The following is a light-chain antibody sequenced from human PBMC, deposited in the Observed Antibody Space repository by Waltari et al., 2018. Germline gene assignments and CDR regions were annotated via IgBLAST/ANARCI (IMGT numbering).Light chain of an antibody. CDR2: WAS. J-gene: IGKJ4*01. V-gene: IGKV4-1*01. CDR1: QSVLDTSNNKNF. Sequence: DIVLTKSPASLAVSLGESATINCKSSQSVLDTSNNKNFLSWYQQRPGQPPTLLVYWASIRQSGIPDRFTGSGSGTDFTLTISNFQAEDVAVYYCHQYSATPLTFGGGTKVEMK. CDR3: HQYSATPLT.